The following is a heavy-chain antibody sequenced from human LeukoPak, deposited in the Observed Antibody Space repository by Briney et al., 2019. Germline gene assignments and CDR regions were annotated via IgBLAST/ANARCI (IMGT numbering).Heavy chain of an antibody. CDR1: GFTFTRHA. D-gene: IGHD3-22*01. J-gene: IGHJ4*02. CDR2: ISASGDST. V-gene: IGHV3-23*01. Sequence: GGSLRLSCTASGFTFTRHAMSWVRQAPGKGLEWVSEISASGDSTYTAASVRGRFTISRDNSKNTLYLQMNSLRAEDTAVYYCAKGDYYDSSGYFDYWGQGTLVTVSS. CDR3: AKGDYYDSSGYFDY.